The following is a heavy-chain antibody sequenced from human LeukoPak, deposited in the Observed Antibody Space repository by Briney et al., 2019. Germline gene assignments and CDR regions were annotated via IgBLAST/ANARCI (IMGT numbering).Heavy chain of an antibody. Sequence: GGSLRLSCAASGLTFRSYEMTWVRQAPGRGLEWLSYISPSGSTMSYADSVKGRFTISRDSAKNSLYLQMDSLRAEDTAVYYCARLSYFGSTVYGMDVWGQGTTVTVSS. CDR1: GLTFRSYE. V-gene: IGHV3-48*03. CDR3: ARLSYFGSTVYGMDV. J-gene: IGHJ6*02. CDR2: ISPSGSTM. D-gene: IGHD3-10*01.